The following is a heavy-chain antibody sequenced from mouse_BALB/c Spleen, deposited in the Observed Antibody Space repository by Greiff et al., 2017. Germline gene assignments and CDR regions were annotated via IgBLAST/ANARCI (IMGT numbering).Heavy chain of an antibody. J-gene: IGHJ3*01. V-gene: IGHV7-3*02. CDR1: GFTFTDYY. CDR3: ARDNRDSRAY. D-gene: IGHD3-3*01. CDR2: IRNKANGYTT. Sequence: EVQLQESGGGLVQPGGSLRLSCATSGFTFTDYYMSWVRQPPGKALEWLGFIRNKANGYTTEYSASVKGRFTISRDNSQSILYLQMKTLRAEDSANYNCARDNRDSRAYWGEGTLVTVSA.